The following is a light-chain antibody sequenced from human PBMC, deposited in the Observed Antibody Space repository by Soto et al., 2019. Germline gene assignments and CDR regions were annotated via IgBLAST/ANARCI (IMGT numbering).Light chain of an antibody. V-gene: IGKV3-20*01. Sequence: EIALTQSPGTLSLSPGERATLSCRASQRVDDSHLAWYQLRPGQAPRLPIYGASTMATGSPDRISGSGSGRYFSLTIRALKPEDFAVYYCQQYAISSSTFGQGTLLEIK. CDR3: QQYAISSST. CDR2: GAS. J-gene: IGKJ5*01. CDR1: QRVDDSH.